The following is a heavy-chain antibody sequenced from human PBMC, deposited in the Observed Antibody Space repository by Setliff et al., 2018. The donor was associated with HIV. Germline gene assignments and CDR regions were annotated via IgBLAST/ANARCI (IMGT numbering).Heavy chain of an antibody. CDR1: GFTFSSYW. CDR2: IKQDGSEK. CDR3: TTGGGGAN. V-gene: IGHV3-7*03. D-gene: IGHD3-16*01. J-gene: IGHJ4*02. Sequence: GGSLRLSCAASGFTFSSYWINWVRQAPGKGLEWVANIKQDGSEKYYMDSVKGRFTISRDNAKNSLYLQMNSLRAEDTAVYYCTTGGGGANWGQGTLVTVSS.